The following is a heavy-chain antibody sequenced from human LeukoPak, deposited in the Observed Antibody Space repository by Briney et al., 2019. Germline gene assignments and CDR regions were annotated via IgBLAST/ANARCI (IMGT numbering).Heavy chain of an antibody. CDR1: GYTFTSYG. CDR3: ARGGPLGYYYDSSGYFPDY. D-gene: IGHD3-22*01. CDR2: ISAFNGNA. J-gene: IGHJ4*02. Sequence: ASVKVSCKASGYTFTSYGISWVRQAPGQGLEWMGWISAFNGNANYAQKLQGRVTMTTDTSTSTAYMELRSLRSDDTAVYYCARGGPLGYYYDSSGYFPDYWGQGTLVTVSS. V-gene: IGHV1-18*01.